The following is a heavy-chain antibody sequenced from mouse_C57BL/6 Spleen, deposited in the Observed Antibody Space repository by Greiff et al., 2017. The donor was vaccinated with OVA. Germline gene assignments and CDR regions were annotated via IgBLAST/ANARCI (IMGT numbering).Heavy chain of an antibody. CDR3: ARGIYYYGSSVWYFDV. CDR1: GYTFTDYN. CDR2: INPNNGGT. V-gene: IGHV1-22*01. D-gene: IGHD1-1*01. Sequence: EVQLQESGPELVKPGASVKMSCKASGYTFTDYNMHWVKQSHGKSLEWIGYINPNNGGTSYNQKFKGKATLTVNKSSSTAYMELRSLTSEDSAVYYCARGIYYYGSSVWYFDVWGTGTTVTVSS. J-gene: IGHJ1*03.